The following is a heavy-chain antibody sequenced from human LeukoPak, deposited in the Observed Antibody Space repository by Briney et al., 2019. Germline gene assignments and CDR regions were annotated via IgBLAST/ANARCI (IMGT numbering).Heavy chain of an antibody. V-gene: IGHV1-2*02. J-gene: IGHJ3*02. CDR1: VYTFPHYY. Sequence: ASVTVSLLASVYTFPHYYIHWVRQAPAQGLEWMGWINPNSCWTNHPQKLQGRVTMTRDTSSSTAYMELSRLRSGDPAVYYCARAVCSTSCYWELNALDMWGQETMVTVSS. CDR3: ARAVCSTSCYWELNALDM. D-gene: IGHD2-2*01. CDR2: INPNSCWT.